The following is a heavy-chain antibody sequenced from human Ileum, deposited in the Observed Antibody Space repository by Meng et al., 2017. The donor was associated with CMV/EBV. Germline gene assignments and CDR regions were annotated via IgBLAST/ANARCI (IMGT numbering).Heavy chain of an antibody. CDR2: INPNSGGT. CDR3: ARDSGAARPVDY. Sequence: KASGYTFTGYYMHWVRQAPGQGLEWMGWINPNSGGTNYAQKFQGRVTMTRDTSISTAYMELSRLRSDDTAVYYCARDSGAARPVDYWGQGTLVTVSS. D-gene: IGHD6-6*01. J-gene: IGHJ4*02. V-gene: IGHV1-2*02. CDR1: GYTFTGYY.